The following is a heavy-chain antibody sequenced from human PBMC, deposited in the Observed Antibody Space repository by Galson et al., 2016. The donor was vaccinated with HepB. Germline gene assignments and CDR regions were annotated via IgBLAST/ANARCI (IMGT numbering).Heavy chain of an antibody. J-gene: IGHJ4*02. CDR1: GYTFTNYE. D-gene: IGHD2-8*02. CDR3: ARGPSTGAYDY. CDR2: MNPNSGNT. Sequence: SVKVSCKASGYTFTNYEINWVRQATGQGLEWMGWMNPNSGNTGYAQRFQGWATMTRDTSISTVYMELTSLTSDDTAMYYCARGPSTGAYDYWGQGTLVTVSS. V-gene: IGHV1-8*01.